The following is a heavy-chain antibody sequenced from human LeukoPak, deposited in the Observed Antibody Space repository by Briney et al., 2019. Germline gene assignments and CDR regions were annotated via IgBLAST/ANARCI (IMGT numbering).Heavy chain of an antibody. D-gene: IGHD6-13*01. CDR3: ARHASSSTIDY. CDR1: GFTFSSYW. Sequence: GGSLRLSCAASGFTFSSYWMSWARQAPGKGLEWVANMKEDRSEKYYVDSVKGRFTISRDNAKNSLYLQMNSLRAEDTAVYYCARHASSSTIDYWGQGTLVTVSS. CDR2: MKEDRSEK. J-gene: IGHJ4*02. V-gene: IGHV3-7*01.